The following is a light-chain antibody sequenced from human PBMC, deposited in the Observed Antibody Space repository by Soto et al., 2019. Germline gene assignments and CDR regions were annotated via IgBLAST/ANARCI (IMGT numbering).Light chain of an antibody. V-gene: IGKV3-11*01. CDR3: PQRSNWPPLT. CDR2: DAS. CDR1: QSVSSY. Sequence: EIVLTQSPATLSLSPGERATLSCRASQSVSSYLAWYQQKPGQAPRLLIYDASNRATGIPARFSGSGSGTDFTLTISSLEPEDFAVYYCPQRSNWPPLTFGPGTNVDIK. J-gene: IGKJ3*01.